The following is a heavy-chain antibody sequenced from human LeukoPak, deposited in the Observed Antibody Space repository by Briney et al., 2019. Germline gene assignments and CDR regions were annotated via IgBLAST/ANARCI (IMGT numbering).Heavy chain of an antibody. D-gene: IGHD3-10*01. CDR2: IYYSGST. V-gene: IGHV4-61*01. J-gene: IGHJ4*02. CDR1: GGSISSSSYY. CDR3: ARDRPRFGFDY. Sequence: SETLSLTCTVSGGSISSSSYYWSWIRQPPGKGLEWIGYIYYSGSTNYNPSLKSRVTISVDTSKNQFSLKLSSVTAADTAVYYCARDRPRFGFDYWGQGTLVTVSS.